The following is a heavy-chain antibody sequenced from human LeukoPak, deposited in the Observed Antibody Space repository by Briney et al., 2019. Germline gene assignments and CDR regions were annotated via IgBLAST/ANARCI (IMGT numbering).Heavy chain of an antibody. J-gene: IGHJ4*02. CDR1: GFTFNNYA. CDR3: AIDLSYCGGDCYGDY. D-gene: IGHD2-21*02. CDR2: ISFDGGNK. Sequence: GGSLRLSCAASGFTFNNYAIHWVRQAPGKGLEWVAIISFDGGNKYYADSVKGRFTISRDNSKNTLYLQMNSLRAEDTALYYCAIDLSYCGGDCYGDYWGQGTLVTVSS. V-gene: IGHV3-30-3*01.